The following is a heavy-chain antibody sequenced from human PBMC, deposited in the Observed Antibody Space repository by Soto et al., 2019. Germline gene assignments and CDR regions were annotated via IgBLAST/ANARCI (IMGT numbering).Heavy chain of an antibody. Sequence: QVQLVESGGGVVQPGRFLRLSCAASGFTFSSYGMHWVRQAPGKGLEWVAVISYDGSNKYYADSVKGRFTISRDNSKNTLYLQMNSLRAEDTAVYYCAKDTELLSGYYYYGMDVWGQGTTVTVSS. CDR1: GFTFSSYG. CDR2: ISYDGSNK. CDR3: AKDTELLSGYYYYGMDV. J-gene: IGHJ6*02. V-gene: IGHV3-30*18. D-gene: IGHD1-26*01.